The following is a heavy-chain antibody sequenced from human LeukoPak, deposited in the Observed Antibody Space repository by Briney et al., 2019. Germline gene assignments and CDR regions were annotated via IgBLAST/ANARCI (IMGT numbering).Heavy chain of an antibody. CDR2: ISSSSSYI. D-gene: IGHD5-12*01. V-gene: IGHV3-21*01. J-gene: IGHJ4*02. CDR1: GFTFSSYS. CDR3: ARDGGVSGYDLLDY. Sequence: GGSLRLSCAASGFTFSSYSMNWVRQAPGKGLEWVSSISSSSSYIYYADSVKGRFTISRDNAKNSLYLQKNSLRAEDTAVYYCARDGGVSGYDLLDYWGQGTLVTVSS.